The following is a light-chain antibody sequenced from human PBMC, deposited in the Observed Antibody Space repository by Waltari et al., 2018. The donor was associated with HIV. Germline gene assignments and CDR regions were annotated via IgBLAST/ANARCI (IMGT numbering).Light chain of an antibody. V-gene: IGLV2-23*02. J-gene: IGLJ2*01. Sequence: QSALTQPASVSGSPGQSITISCTRTSSDVATYNLVSWYQQHPGKAPKLMIYEVSKRPSGVSARFSGAKSGDTASLTISGLQAEDEADYYCCSYVSNVIFGGGTKLTVL. CDR1: SSDVATYNL. CDR3: CSYVSNVI. CDR2: EVS.